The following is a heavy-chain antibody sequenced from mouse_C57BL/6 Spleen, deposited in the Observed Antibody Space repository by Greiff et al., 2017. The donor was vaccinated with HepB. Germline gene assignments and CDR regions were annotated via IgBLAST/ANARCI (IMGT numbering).Heavy chain of an antibody. CDR1: GYTFTSYT. J-gene: IGHJ2*01. V-gene: IGHV1-4*01. D-gene: IGHD2-13*01. Sequence: VQRVESGAELARPGASVKMSCKASGYTFTSYTMHWVKQRPGQGLEWIGYINPSSGYTKYNQKFKDKATLTADKSASTAYMQLSSLTSEDSAVYYCARKTVTSDYWGQGTTLTVSS. CDR3: ARKTVTSDY. CDR2: INPSSGYT.